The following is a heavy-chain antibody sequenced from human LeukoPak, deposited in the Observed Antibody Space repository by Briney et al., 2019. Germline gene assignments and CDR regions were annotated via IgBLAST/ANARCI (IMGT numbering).Heavy chain of an antibody. CDR1: GGSISSGGYS. V-gene: IGHV4-30-2*01. D-gene: IGHD3-3*01. J-gene: IGHJ6*02. CDR3: ARGPYYDFWSGYYTYGMDV. CDR2: IYHSGST. Sequence: SQTLSLTCAVSGGSISSGGYSWSWIRQPPGKGLEWIGYIYHSGSTYYNPSLKSRVTISVDRSKNQFSLKLSSVTAADTAVYYCARGPYYDFWSGYYTYGMDVWGQGTTVTVSS.